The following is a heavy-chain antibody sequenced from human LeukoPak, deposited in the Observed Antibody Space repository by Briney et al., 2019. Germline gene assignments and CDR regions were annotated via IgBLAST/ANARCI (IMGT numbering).Heavy chain of an antibody. Sequence: GASVKVSCKASGYTFTGYYMHWVRQALGQGLEWMGWINPNSGGTNYAQKLQGRVTMTTDTSTSTAYMELRSLRSDDTAVYYCARYGDLEKTMDVWGKGTTVTVSS. CDR2: INPNSGGT. CDR3: ARYGDLEKTMDV. V-gene: IGHV1-2*02. J-gene: IGHJ6*04. CDR1: GYTFTGYY. D-gene: IGHD4-17*01.